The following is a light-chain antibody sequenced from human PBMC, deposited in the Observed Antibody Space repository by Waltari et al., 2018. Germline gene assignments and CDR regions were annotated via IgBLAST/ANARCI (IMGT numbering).Light chain of an antibody. J-gene: IGKJ1*01. CDR2: AAS. V-gene: IGKV1-17*01. CDR1: QDINTY. CDR3: LQYNNNPRT. Sequence: DIQMTQSPSSLSASAGDRVTITCRASQDINTYLNWYQQKPGKAPKRLIYAASSLESGVPSRFSGSGSGTDFTLIISSLQPEDFATYYCLQYNNNPRTFGQGTKVEIK.